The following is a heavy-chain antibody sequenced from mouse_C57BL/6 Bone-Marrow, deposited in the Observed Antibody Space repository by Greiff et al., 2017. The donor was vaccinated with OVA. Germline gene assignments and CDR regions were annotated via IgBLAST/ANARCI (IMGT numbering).Heavy chain of an antibody. V-gene: IGHV1-15*01. J-gene: IGHJ4*01. Sequence: LQESGAELVRPGASVTLSCKASGYTFTDYEMHWVKQTPVHGLEWIGAIDPETGGTAYNQKFKGKAILTADKSSSTAYMELRSLTSEDSAVYYCTRHEDWARYDMDYWGQGTSVTVSS. CDR2: IDPETGGT. D-gene: IGHD4-1*01. CDR3: TRHEDWARYDMDY. CDR1: GYTFTDYE.